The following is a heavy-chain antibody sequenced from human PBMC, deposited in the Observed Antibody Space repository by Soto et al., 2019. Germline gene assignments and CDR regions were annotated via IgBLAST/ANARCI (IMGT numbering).Heavy chain of an antibody. Sequence: GGSLRLSCAASGFTFSSYWMHWVRQAPGKGLVWVSRINSDGSSTSYADSVKGRFTISRDNAKNTLYLQMNSLRAEDTAVYYCASPLAARGHYYFDYWGQGTLVTVSS. J-gene: IGHJ4*02. CDR1: GFTFSSYW. CDR2: INSDGSST. D-gene: IGHD6-6*01. CDR3: ASPLAARGHYYFDY. V-gene: IGHV3-74*01.